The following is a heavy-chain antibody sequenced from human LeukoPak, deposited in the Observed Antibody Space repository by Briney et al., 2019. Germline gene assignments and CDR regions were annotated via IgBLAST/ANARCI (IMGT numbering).Heavy chain of an antibody. D-gene: IGHD2-15*01. CDR2: ISWNSGSI. Sequence: QSGESLRLSCAASGFTFDDYAMHWVRQAPGKGLEWVSGISWNSGSIGYADSVKGRFTISRDNAKNSLYLQMNSLRAEDTALYYCAKNAADEDYYFDYWGQGTLVTVSS. CDR3: AKNAADEDYYFDY. J-gene: IGHJ4*02. CDR1: GFTFDDYA. V-gene: IGHV3-9*01.